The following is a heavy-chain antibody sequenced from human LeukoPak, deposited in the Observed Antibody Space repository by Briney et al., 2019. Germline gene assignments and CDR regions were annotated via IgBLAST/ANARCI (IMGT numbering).Heavy chain of an antibody. CDR2: ISSSSSYI. J-gene: IGHJ3*02. D-gene: IGHD6-19*01. CDR1: AFTFSSYS. Sequence: GGSLRLSCAASAFTFSSYSMNWVRQAPGKGLEWVSSISSSSSYIYYADSVKGRFTISRDNSKNTLYLQMNSLRAEDTAVYYCAKVLGTGWLVRLWGAFDIWGQGTMVTVSS. CDR3: AKVLGTGWLVRLWGAFDI. V-gene: IGHV3-21*04.